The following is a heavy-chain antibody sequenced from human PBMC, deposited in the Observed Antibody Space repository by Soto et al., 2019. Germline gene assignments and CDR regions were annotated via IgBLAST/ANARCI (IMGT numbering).Heavy chain of an antibody. CDR3: ARGRKDYSNRPYYYYYMDV. V-gene: IGHV4-34*01. D-gene: IGHD4-4*01. CDR2: INHSGST. CDR1: GGSFSGYH. J-gene: IGHJ6*03. Sequence: SETLSLTCAVYGGSFSGYHWSWIRQPPGKGLEWIGEINHSGSTNYNPSLKSRVTISVDTSKNQFSLKLTSVTAADTAVYYCARGRKDYSNRPYYYYYMDVWGKGTTVTVSS.